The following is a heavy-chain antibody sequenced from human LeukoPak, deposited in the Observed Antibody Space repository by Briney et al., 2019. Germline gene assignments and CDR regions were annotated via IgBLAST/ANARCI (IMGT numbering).Heavy chain of an antibody. CDR2: IDTYSGNT. J-gene: IGHJ3*02. Sequence: ASVKVSCKASGYTFTTYGITWVRQAPGQGLEWMGWIDTYSGNTNYAQKLQGRVTMTTDTSTSTAYMELRSLRSDDTAVYYCARDKGKTFIYYYDSSGLDAFDIWGQGTMVTVSS. D-gene: IGHD3-22*01. V-gene: IGHV1-18*01. CDR1: GYTFTTYG. CDR3: ARDKGKTFIYYYDSSGLDAFDI.